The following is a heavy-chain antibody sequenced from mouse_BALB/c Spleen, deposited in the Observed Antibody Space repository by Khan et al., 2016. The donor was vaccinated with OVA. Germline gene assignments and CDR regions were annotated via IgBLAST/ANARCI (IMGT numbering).Heavy chain of an antibody. CDR2: FDPIIGYT. CDR3: DRRGLYWIFTY. CDR1: GYTFTTYW. J-gene: IGHJ3*01. V-gene: IGHV1-7*01. D-gene: IGHD2-12*01. Sequence: VQLKESGAELAKPGASVKMSCNASGYTFTTYWMHWVTQRPGQGLEWIGYFDPIIGYTEYHQKFKDKATLTTDKSSSTAYMQLSSLTSEDSAAYYCDRRGLYWIFTYWGQGTLVTVSA.